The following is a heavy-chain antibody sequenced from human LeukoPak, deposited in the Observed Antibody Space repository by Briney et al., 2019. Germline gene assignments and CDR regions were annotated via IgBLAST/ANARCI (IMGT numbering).Heavy chain of an antibody. CDR1: GFTFSSYA. CDR2: IYYYGST. CDR3: ARRRTNYDLDV. J-gene: IGHJ6*02. D-gene: IGHD1-1*01. Sequence: PGGSLRLSCAASGFTFSSYAMSWVRQPPGKGLEWIGYIYYYGSTNYNPSLKSRVTMSVETSKNQFSLKLSSVTAADTAVYYCARRRTNYDLDVWGQGIPVTVSS. V-gene: IGHV4-59*01.